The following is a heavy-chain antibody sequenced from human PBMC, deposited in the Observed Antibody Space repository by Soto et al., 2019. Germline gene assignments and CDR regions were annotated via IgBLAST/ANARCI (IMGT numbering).Heavy chain of an antibody. J-gene: IGHJ3*01. CDR2: ISASGDNE. CDR1: GFISGYYG. Sequence: QVQLVESGGGVVQPGRSLRLSCEGSGFISGYYGVHWVRQAPGRGLEWVTAISASGDNEFYADSVKGRFTISRDNSRNTMYVQIHSLTSEDTAVYYCARTNYESGGVLDALDLGSQVTVVTF. D-gene: IGHD3-22*01. CDR3: ARTNYESGGVLDALDL. V-gene: IGHV3-30*03.